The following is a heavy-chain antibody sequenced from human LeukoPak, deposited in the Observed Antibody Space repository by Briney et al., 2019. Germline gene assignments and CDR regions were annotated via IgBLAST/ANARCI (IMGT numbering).Heavy chain of an antibody. V-gene: IGHV3-9*01. CDR2: ISWNSGSI. J-gene: IGHJ4*02. CDR3: AKEITLDY. CDR1: GFTFDDYA. Sequence: SLRLSCAASGFTFDDYAMHWVRPAPGKGLEWVSGISWNSGSIGYADSVKGRFTISRDNAKNSLYLQMNSLRAEDTALYYCAKEITLDYWGQGTLVNVSS.